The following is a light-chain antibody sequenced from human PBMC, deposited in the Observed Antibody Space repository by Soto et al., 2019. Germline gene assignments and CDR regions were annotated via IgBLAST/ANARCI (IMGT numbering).Light chain of an antibody. V-gene: IGKV1-39*01. J-gene: IGKJ1*01. CDR1: QTISRY. Sequence: DIQMTQSPSSLSASVVDRVTITCRASQTISRYLNWYQQKPRKAPNLLIFVASNLQSGVPSRFSGSGSGTDFTLTISSLQPEDFATYYCQHSYNTPVTFGQGTKVEIK. CDR2: VAS. CDR3: QHSYNTPVT.